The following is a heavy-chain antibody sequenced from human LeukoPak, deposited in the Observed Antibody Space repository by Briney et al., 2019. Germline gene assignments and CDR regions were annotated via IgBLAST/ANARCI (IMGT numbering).Heavy chain of an antibody. CDR3: TREDRPYCPFAY. V-gene: IGHV4-4*02. D-gene: IGHD1-26*01. CDR1: GGSIDITNY. CDR2: IAHDGTT. J-gene: IGHJ4*02. Sequence: SETLSLTCGVPGGSIDITNYWSWVRQAPGKGLEWVGEIAHDGTTNYNPSLRSRVAMSFDRANNQFSLSLTSVTAADTAVYYCTREDRPYCPFAYWGQGVLVTVSS.